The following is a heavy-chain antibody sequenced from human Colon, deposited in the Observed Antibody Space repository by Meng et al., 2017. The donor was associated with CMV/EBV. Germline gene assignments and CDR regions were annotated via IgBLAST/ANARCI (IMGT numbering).Heavy chain of an antibody. CDR1: GGSFSGYY. CDR3: ALIPPRGYSYGYPNNYYYYGMDV. Sequence: SETLSLTCAVYGGSFSGYYWSWIRQPPGKGLEWIGEINHSGSTNYNLSLKSRVTISVDTSKNQFSLKLSSVTAADTAVYYCALIPPRGYSYGYPNNYYYYGMDVWGQGTTVTVSS. V-gene: IGHV4-34*01. D-gene: IGHD5-18*01. CDR2: INHSGST. J-gene: IGHJ6*02.